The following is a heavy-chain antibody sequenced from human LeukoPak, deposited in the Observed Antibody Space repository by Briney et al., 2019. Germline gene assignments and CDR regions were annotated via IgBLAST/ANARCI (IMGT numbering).Heavy chain of an antibody. J-gene: IGHJ5*02. CDR3: ARDCTAWSLDL. V-gene: IGHV1-18*01. D-gene: IGHD2-8*02. CDR2: ISPDNGVT. CDR1: GYTFTSHA. Sequence: EASVKVSCKTSGYTFTSHAISWLRQAPGQGLEWMGWISPDNGVTQYTQRIQGRVTVTTDTSTSTAYMELRSLRSDDTAVYYCARDCTAWSLDLWGQGTLVTVSS.